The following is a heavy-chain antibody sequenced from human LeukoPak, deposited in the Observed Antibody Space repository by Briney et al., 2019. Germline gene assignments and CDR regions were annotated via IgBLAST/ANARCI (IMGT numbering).Heavy chain of an antibody. J-gene: IGHJ4*02. V-gene: IGHV3-21*01. CDR2: ISSSSSYI. D-gene: IGHD3-10*01. Sequence: PGGSLRLSCAASGFTFSSYNMNWVRQAPGKGLEWVSSISSSSSYIYYADSVKGRFTISRDNAKNSLYLQMNSLRAEDTAVYYCARDLGHYDNKGHYYGGNLDYWGQGTLVTVSS. CDR3: ARDLGHYDNKGHYYGGNLDY. CDR1: GFTFSSYN.